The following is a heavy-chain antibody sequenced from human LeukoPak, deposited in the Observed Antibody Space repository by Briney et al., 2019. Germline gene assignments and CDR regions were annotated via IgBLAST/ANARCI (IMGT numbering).Heavy chain of an antibody. CDR3: ARGDQDYMDV. V-gene: IGHV3-21*01. J-gene: IGHJ6*03. Sequence: PGGSLRLSCAASGFTFSSYSMNWVRQAPGKGLEWVSSISSSSSYIYYADSVKGRFTISRDNATNSLYLQMNSLRAEDTAVYYCARGDQDYMDVWGKGTTVTISS. D-gene: IGHD2-2*01. CDR1: GFTFSSYS. CDR2: ISSSSSYI.